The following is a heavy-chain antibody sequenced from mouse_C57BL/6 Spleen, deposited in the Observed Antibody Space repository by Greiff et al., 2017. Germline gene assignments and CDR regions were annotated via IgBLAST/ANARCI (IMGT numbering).Heavy chain of an antibody. Sequence: EVQLVESGEGLVKPGGSLKLSCAASGFTFSSYAMSWVRQTPEKRLEWVAYISSGGDYIYYADTVKGRFTISRDNARNTLYLQMSSLKSEDTAMYYCTRGGYYGHYFDYWGQGTTLTVSS. CDR3: TRGGYYGHYFDY. V-gene: IGHV5-9-1*02. CDR2: ISSGGDYI. J-gene: IGHJ2*01. D-gene: IGHD1-2*01. CDR1: GFTFSSYA.